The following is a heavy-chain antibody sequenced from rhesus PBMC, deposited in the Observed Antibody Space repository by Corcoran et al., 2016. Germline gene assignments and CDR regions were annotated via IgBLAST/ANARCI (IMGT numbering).Heavy chain of an antibody. CDR3: TRAPSGWGAAY. D-gene: IGHD2-21*01. Sequence: QVQLQETGPGLVTPSETLSLTCTVSGASFTSDQWSWILTSPGKGLEWLGEINGDSGKTNYHPSFKIRITISKDASKNQFSLTLNSLTAADTAMYYCTRAPSGWGAAYWGQGVLVTVSS. V-gene: IGHV4-80*01. CDR2: INGDSGKT. CDR1: GASFTSDQ. J-gene: IGHJ4*01.